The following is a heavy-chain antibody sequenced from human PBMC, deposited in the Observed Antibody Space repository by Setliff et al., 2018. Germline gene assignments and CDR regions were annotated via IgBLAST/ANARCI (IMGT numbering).Heavy chain of an antibody. D-gene: IGHD6-13*01. CDR2: NSSSSSYI. V-gene: IGHV3-21*01. J-gene: IGHJ6*02. CDR1: GFTFNSYS. Sequence: GGSLRLSCAASGFTFNSYSLNWVRQAPGKGLEWVTSNSSSSSYIHYADSVKGRFTISRDNAKNPLYLQMNSLRAEDTAVYYCAGDLIAAADAFHYYYSAMDVWGQGTTVTVSS. CDR3: AGDLIAAADAFHYYYSAMDV.